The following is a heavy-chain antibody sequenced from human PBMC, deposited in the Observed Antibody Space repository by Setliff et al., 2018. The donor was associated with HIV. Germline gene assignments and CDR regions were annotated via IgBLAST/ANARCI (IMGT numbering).Heavy chain of an antibody. D-gene: IGHD6-13*01. J-gene: IGHJ6*02. Sequence: GGSLRLSCAAAGFIFSDYGIHWVRQAPGKGLEWVSYISSSSSTIYYADSVKGRFTISRDNAKNSLYLQMNSLRPEDTAAYYCARDCRVGWVFTYGMDVWGQGTLVTVSS. CDR2: ISSSSSTI. CDR1: GFIFSDYG. CDR3: ARDCRVGWVFTYGMDV. V-gene: IGHV3-48*01.